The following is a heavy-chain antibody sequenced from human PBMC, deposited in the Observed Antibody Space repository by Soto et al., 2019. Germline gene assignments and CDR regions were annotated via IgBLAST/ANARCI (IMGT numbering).Heavy chain of an antibody. D-gene: IGHD3-10*01. V-gene: IGHV3-23*01. Sequence: EVQLLESGGGLVQPGGSLRLSCAASGFTFSSYAMSWVRQAPGKGLEWVSTTSSSGGSTYYADSVKGRFTISRDNSKNTFELQMTSRRAEDMAVYYCATDGGYGWGGYYSDDWGQGTLVTVSS. CDR3: ATDGGYGWGGYYSDD. CDR1: GFTFSSYA. J-gene: IGHJ4*02. CDR2: TSSSGGST.